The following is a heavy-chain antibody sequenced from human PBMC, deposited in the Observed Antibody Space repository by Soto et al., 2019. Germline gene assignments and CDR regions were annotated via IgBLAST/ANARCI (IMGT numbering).Heavy chain of an antibody. D-gene: IGHD2-15*01. J-gene: IGHJ4*02. CDR1: GYTFTSYY. Sequence: ASVKVSCKASGYTFTSYYMHWVRQAPGQGLEWMGIINPSGGSTSYAQKFQGRVTMTRDTSTSTVYMELSSLRSEDTAVYYCARVLGGTVVTGEGDYWGQGTLVTVSS. CDR2: INPSGGST. CDR3: ARVLGGTVVTGEGDY. V-gene: IGHV1-46*01.